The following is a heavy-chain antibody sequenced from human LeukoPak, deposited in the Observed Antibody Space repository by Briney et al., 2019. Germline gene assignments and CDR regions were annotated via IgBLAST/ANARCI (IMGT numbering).Heavy chain of an antibody. CDR2: ISWNSGSI. V-gene: IGHV3-9*01. Sequence: GGSLRLSCAASGFTFDDYAMHWVRQAPGKGLEWVSGISWNSGSIGYADSVKGRFTISRDNAKNSLYLQMNSLRAEDTALYYCAKGYYGFWSGPGASEDYWGQGTLVTVSS. J-gene: IGHJ4*02. CDR3: AKGYYGFWSGPGASEDY. CDR1: GFTFDDYA. D-gene: IGHD3-3*01.